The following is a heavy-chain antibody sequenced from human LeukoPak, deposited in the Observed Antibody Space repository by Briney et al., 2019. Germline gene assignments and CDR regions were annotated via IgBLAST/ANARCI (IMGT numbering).Heavy chain of an antibody. Sequence: GGSLRLSCAASGFTFSSHSMNWVRQAPGKGLEWVSYISSSSSTIYYANSVKGRFTISRDNAKNSLYLQMNSLRAEDTAVYYCARGAYYYEDWGQGTLVTVSS. CDR2: ISSSSSTI. CDR1: GFTFSSHS. J-gene: IGHJ4*02. D-gene: IGHD3-22*01. CDR3: ARGAYYYED. V-gene: IGHV3-48*01.